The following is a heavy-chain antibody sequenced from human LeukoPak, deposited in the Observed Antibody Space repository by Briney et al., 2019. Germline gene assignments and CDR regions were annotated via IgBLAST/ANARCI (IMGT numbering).Heavy chain of an antibody. CDR3: ARVIRIPAPYCGGDCYYFDY. J-gene: IGHJ4*02. CDR2: INPNSGGT. CDR1: GYTFTGYY. V-gene: IGHV1-2*06. D-gene: IGHD2-21*02. Sequence: GASVKVSCKASGYTFTGYYMHWVRQAPGQGLEWMGRINPNSGGTNYAQKFQGRVTMARDTSISTAYMELSRLRSDDTAVYYCARVIRIPAPYCGGDCYYFDYWGQGTLVTVSS.